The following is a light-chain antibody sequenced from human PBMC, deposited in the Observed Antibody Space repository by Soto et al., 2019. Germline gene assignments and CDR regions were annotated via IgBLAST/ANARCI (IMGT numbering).Light chain of an antibody. Sequence: DIQMTQSPSTLSASVGDRVTITCRASQSISSWLAWYQQKPGRAPKLLIYKASSLETGVPSRFSGSGSGTDFTLIISSLQPDYFASYYCQQYGSSSPWTFGQGTQVAIK. V-gene: IGKV1-5*03. CDR2: KAS. CDR3: QQYGSSSPWT. J-gene: IGKJ1*01. CDR1: QSISSW.